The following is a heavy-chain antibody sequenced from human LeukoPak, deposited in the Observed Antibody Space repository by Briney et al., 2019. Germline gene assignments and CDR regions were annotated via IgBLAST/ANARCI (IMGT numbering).Heavy chain of an antibody. J-gene: IGHJ5*02. CDR3: ARAGYCSSTTCGRFDP. CDR1: GYMFTSYG. Sequence: ASVKVSCKASGYMFTSYGISWVRQAPGQGLEWMGWISVHNGNTNYAQKLQGRVTMTTDTSTSTAYMELRSLRSDDTAVYYCARAGYCSSTTCGRFDPWGQGTLVTVSS. V-gene: IGHV1-18*01. D-gene: IGHD2-2*01. CDR2: ISVHNGNT.